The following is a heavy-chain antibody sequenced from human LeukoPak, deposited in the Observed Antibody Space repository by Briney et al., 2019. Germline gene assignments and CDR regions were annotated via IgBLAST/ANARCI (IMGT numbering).Heavy chain of an antibody. V-gene: IGHV4-59*08. J-gene: IGHJ4*02. CDR1: GASISALY. CDR3: ARHHGHQFSDSWYLRGSFDY. CDR2: THYSGRP. D-gene: IGHD6-13*01. Sequence: SSETLSLTCAVYGASISALYWGWIRQSPGKGLEWIGYTHYSGRPTYNPSLKSRVTISLDTSKNQFSLRVNSVTAADTAIYYCARHHGHQFSDSWYLRGSFDYWGRGILVAVSS.